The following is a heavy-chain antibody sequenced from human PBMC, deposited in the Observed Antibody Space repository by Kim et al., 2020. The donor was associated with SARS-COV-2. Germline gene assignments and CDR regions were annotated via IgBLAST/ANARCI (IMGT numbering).Heavy chain of an antibody. CDR2: INHSGST. D-gene: IGHD2-8*01. Sequence: SETLSLTCAVYGGSFSGYYWSWIRQPPGKGLEWIGEINHSGSTNYNPSLKSRVTISVDTSKNQFSLKLSSVTAADTAVYYCARGPDCTNGVCYPYYWGQGTLGTVSS. V-gene: IGHV4-34*01. J-gene: IGHJ4*02. CDR1: GGSFSGYY. CDR3: ARGPDCTNGVCYPYY.